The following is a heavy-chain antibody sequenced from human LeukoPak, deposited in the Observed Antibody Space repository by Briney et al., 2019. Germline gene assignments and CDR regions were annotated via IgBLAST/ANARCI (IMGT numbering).Heavy chain of an antibody. J-gene: IGHJ1*01. Sequence: SETLSLTCTVSGGSISSGTYYWGWVRQPPGKGLEWIGRIQTSGSTNYNPSLKSRVTISVDTSKNQFSLNLISVTTADTAVYYCARDNVRGGSFSDYLRYFQHWGKGTLVTVSS. CDR3: ARDNVRGGSFSDYLRYFQH. D-gene: IGHD5/OR15-5a*01. V-gene: IGHV4-61*02. CDR2: IQTSGST. CDR1: GGSISSGTYY.